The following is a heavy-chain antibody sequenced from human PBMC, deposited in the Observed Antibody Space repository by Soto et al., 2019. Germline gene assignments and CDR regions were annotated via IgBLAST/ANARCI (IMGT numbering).Heavy chain of an antibody. CDR2: IYYSGST. CDR3: ARGGGSYRYTLGLRAFDI. CDR1: GGSISSGGYY. Sequence: QVQLQESGPGLVKPSQTLSLTCTVSGGSISSGGYYWSWIRQHPGKGLEWIGYIYYSGSTYYNPSLQSRVTISVDTSKNQFSLKLSSVTAADTAVYYCARGGGSYRYTLGLRAFDIWGQGTMVTVSS. V-gene: IGHV4-31*03. J-gene: IGHJ3*02. D-gene: IGHD3-16*02.